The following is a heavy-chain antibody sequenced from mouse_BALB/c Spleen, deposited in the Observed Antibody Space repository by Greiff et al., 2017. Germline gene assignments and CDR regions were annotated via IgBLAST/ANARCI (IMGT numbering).Heavy chain of an antibody. D-gene: IGHD2-4*01. Sequence: EVQLQQSGPELVKPGASVKISCKASGYSFTGYYMHWVKQSHVKSLEWIGRINPYNGATSYNQNFKDKASLTVDKSSSTAYMELHSLTSEDSAVYYCADLGDYDDYYAMDYWGQGTSVTVSS. V-gene: IGHV1-31*01. CDR2: INPYNGAT. CDR3: ADLGDYDDYYAMDY. CDR1: GYSFTGYY. J-gene: IGHJ4*01.